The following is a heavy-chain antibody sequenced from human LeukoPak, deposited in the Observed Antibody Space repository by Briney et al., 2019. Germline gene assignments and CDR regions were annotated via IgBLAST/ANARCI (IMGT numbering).Heavy chain of an antibody. CDR1: GFTFTSSD. J-gene: IGHJ4*02. CDR2: ITRSGSNL. CDR3: AKTLAS. Sequence: GGSLRLSCVASGFTFTSSDFNWIRQAPGKGLEWLSTITRSGSNLYYADSVKGRFTTSRDDAKDSVYLQMESLRVEDTAIYYWAKTLASGGQGTLVTVSS. V-gene: IGHV3-21*01.